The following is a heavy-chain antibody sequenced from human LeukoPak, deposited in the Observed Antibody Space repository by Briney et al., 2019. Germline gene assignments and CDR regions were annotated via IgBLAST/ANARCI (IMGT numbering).Heavy chain of an antibody. Sequence: SETLSLTCTVSGGPISSGDYYWSWIRQHPGKGLEWSGYIHYSGSTYYTTSLKSRVAISVDTSKTQFSLRLSSGTAADTAVYYCARVLRGGSDHDYYGMDVWGQGTTVTVSS. D-gene: IGHD5-12*01. CDR2: IHYSGST. CDR1: GGPISSGDYY. V-gene: IGHV4-31*03. J-gene: IGHJ6*02. CDR3: ARVLRGGSDHDYYGMDV.